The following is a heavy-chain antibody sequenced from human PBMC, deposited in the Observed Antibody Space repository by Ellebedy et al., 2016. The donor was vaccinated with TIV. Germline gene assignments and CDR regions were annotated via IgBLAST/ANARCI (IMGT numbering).Heavy chain of an antibody. J-gene: IGHJ6*02. Sequence: GESLKISCAASGFIFSSYTMHWVRQAPGKGLEWVAIIRFDGSDKNYADSVKGRFTISRDNAKNSLYLQMNSLRVEDTAIYYCARFGDNPWLRLEVDYYYAMGVWGQGTTVTVSS. CDR2: IRFDGSDK. CDR1: GFIFSSYT. V-gene: IGHV3-33*01. D-gene: IGHD5-12*01. CDR3: ARFGDNPWLRLEVDYYYAMGV.